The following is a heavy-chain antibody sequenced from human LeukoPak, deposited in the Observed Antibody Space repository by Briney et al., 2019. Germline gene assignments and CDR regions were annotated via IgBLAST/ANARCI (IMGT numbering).Heavy chain of an antibody. CDR2: IYYSGST. J-gene: IGHJ4*02. CDR3: AREWYNWNYFDY. CDR1: GGSISSGGYY. V-gene: IGHV4-31*03. Sequence: SQTLSLTCTVSGGSISSGGYYWSWIRQHPGKGQEWIGYIYYSGSTYYNPSLKSRVTISVDTSKNQFSLKLSSVTAADTAVYYCAREWYNWNYFDYWGQGTLVTVSS. D-gene: IGHD1-20*01.